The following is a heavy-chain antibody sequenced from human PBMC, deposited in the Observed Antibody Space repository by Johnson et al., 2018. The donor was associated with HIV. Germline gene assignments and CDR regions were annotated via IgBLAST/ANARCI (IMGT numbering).Heavy chain of an antibody. CDR1: GFIFSSYA. Sequence: QVLLVESGGGVVQPGRSLRLSCAASGFIFSSYAIHWVRQAPGKGLQWVAVIGFDGTNKYYADSLKGRFTISRDNSKNTLYLQMNSLRAEDTAVYYCARVRARVTFDIWGQGTMVTVSS. J-gene: IGHJ3*02. CDR2: IGFDGTNK. CDR3: ARVRARVTFDI. D-gene: IGHD2-21*01. V-gene: IGHV3-30*14.